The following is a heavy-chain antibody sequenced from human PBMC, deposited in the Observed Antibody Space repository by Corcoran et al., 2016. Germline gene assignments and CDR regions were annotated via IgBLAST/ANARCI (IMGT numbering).Heavy chain of an antibody. CDR1: GFTFSSYS. D-gene: IGHD6-19*01. V-gene: IGHV3-48*04. Sequence: EVQLVESGGGLVQPGGSLRLSCAASGFTFSSYSMNWVRQAPGKGLEWVSYISSSSSTIYYADSVKGRFTISRDNAKNSLYLQMNSLRAEDTAVYYCARDPPIAVAGTYPYYYYGMDVWGQGTTVTVSS. J-gene: IGHJ6*02. CDR2: ISSSSSTI. CDR3: ARDPPIAVAGTYPYYYYGMDV.